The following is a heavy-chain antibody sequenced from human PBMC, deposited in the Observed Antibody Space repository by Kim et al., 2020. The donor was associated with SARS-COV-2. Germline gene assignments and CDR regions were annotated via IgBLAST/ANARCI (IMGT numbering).Heavy chain of an antibody. CDR2: IYYSGST. Sequence: SETLSLTCTVSGGSISSSSYYWGWIRQPPGKGLEWIGSIYYSGSTYYNPSLKSRVTISVDTSKNQFSLKLSSVTAADTAVYYCARGGGIWGNWNEEGDAFDIWGQGTMVTVSS. CDR1: GGSISSSSYY. V-gene: IGHV4-39*07. D-gene: IGHD1-1*01. J-gene: IGHJ3*02. CDR3: ARGGGIWGNWNEEGDAFDI.